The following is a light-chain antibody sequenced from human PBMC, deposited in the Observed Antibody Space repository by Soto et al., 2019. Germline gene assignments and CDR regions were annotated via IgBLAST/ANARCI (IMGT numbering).Light chain of an antibody. J-gene: IGKJ2*01. CDR1: QSVSSY. CDR2: DAS. Sequence: EIVLTQSPATLSLSPGERATLSCRASQSVSSYLAWYQQKPRQAPRLLIYDASNRTTGIPVRFSGSGSATAFTHTISSLEPENFAVYYYQQRSNWPPYTFGQGTKLDIK. CDR3: QQRSNWPPYT. V-gene: IGKV3-11*01.